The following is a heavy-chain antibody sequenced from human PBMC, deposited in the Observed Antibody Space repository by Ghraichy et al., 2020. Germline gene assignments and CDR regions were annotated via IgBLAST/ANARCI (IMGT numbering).Heavy chain of an antibody. V-gene: IGHV4-38-2*01. CDR3: ARVRGYYDSSDYFPYDGFDV. D-gene: IGHD3-22*01. J-gene: IGHJ3*01. CDR1: GYSISSGYY. Sequence: SETLSLTCAVSGYSISSGYYWGWIRQSPVKGLEWIGSIYHSGNNYYNPSLKSQITMSLDTSNNQFSLKLSSVTAADTAVYYCARVRGYYDSSDYFPYDGFDVWGQGTMVTVSS. CDR2: IYHSGNN.